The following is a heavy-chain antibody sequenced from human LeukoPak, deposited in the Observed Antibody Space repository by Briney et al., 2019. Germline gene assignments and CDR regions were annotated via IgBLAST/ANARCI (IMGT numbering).Heavy chain of an antibody. CDR1: GFIFSSYA. D-gene: IGHD2-2*01. CDR3: AKGVGGYCSSTDCRAYDN. CDR2: ISGSGDGT. J-gene: IGHJ4*02. Sequence: GGSLRLSCAASGFIFSSYAMNWGRQAPGKGLEWVSAISGSGDGTYYADSVKGRFTVSRDNSKNTLYLQMDNLRAEDSAVYYCAKGVGGYCSSTDCRAYDNWGQGTLVTVSS. V-gene: IGHV3-23*01.